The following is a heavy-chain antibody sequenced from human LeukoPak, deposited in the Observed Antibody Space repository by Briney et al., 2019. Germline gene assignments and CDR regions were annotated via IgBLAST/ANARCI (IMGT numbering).Heavy chain of an antibody. CDR1: GDSISNYY. V-gene: IGHV4-59*01. CDR3: ARVRYNSGWQDVFDI. J-gene: IGHJ3*02. Sequence: SETLSLTSTVSGDSISNYYWSWIRPPPGKGLECLGYIPYSGSTNYKPTFKSRVTMSVDTSNIQFSLKLSSVTAEDTAVYYCARVRYNSGWQDVFDIWGQGTMVTVSS. CDR2: IPYSGST. D-gene: IGHD6-19*01.